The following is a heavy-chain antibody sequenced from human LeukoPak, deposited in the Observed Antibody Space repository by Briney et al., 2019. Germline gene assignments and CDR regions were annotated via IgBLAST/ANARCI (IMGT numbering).Heavy chain of an antibody. CDR1: GGSISSYY. CDR2: IYYTGTT. J-gene: IGHJ6*02. CDR3: ARVITYHYGMDV. V-gene: IGHV4-59*01. D-gene: IGHD1-14*01. Sequence: SETLSLTCTVSGGSISSYYWSWIRQAPGKGLEWIGYIYYTGTTNYNPSLKSRATISVDASKNQFSLKLRPVTAADTAVYYCARVITYHYGMDVWGQGTTVVISS.